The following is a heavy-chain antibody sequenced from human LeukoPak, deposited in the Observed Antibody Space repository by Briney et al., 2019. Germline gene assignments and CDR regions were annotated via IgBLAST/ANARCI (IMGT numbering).Heavy chain of an antibody. Sequence: SETLSPTCTVSGGSISSYYWSWIRQPPGKGLEGIGYIYYSGSTNYNPSLKSRVTISVDTSKNQFSLKLSSVIAADTAVYYCARDRWFGEFGWFDPWGEGTLVTVSS. CDR2: IYYSGST. J-gene: IGHJ5*02. V-gene: IGHV4-59*01. CDR1: GGSISSYY. CDR3: ARDRWFGEFGWFDP. D-gene: IGHD3-10*01.